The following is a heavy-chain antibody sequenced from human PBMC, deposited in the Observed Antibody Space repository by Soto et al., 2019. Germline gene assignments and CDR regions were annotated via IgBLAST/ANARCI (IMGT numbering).Heavy chain of an antibody. Sequence: QVQLQESGPGLVKPSQTLSLTCTVSGGSISSGGYYWSWIRQHPGKGLEWIGYIYYSGSTYYNPSLKSRVTISVDSSKNQFSLKLSSVTAADTAVYYCAREMPTVTTRSFDIWGQGTMVTVSS. D-gene: IGHD4-17*01. J-gene: IGHJ3*02. CDR1: GGSISSGGYY. CDR3: AREMPTVTTRSFDI. CDR2: IYYSGST. V-gene: IGHV4-31*03.